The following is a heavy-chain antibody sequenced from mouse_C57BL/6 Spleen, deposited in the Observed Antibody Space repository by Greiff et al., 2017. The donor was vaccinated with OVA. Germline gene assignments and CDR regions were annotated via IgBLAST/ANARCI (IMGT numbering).Heavy chain of an antibody. J-gene: IGHJ2*01. D-gene: IGHD1-1*01. CDR3: TRYYYGSSYNY. CDR1: GYTFTDYE. Sequence: VQLQQPGAELVRPGASVTLSCKASGYTFTDYEMHWVKQTPVHGLEWIGAIDPETGGTAYNQKFKGKAILTADKSSSTAYMELRSLTSEDSAVYYCTRYYYGSSYNYWGQGTTLTVSS. CDR2: IDPETGGT. V-gene: IGHV1-15*01.